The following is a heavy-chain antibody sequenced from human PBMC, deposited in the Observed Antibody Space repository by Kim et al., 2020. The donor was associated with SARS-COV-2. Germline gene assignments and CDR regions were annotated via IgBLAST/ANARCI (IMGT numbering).Heavy chain of an antibody. Sequence: YAGDVKGRFTITRDNSQTTLYLQMDSLRAEDTAVYYCAIDREASIVLPLDHWGQGTLVTVSS. CDR3: AIDREASIVLPLDH. V-gene: IGHV3-30*01. D-gene: IGHD2-15*01. J-gene: IGHJ4*02.